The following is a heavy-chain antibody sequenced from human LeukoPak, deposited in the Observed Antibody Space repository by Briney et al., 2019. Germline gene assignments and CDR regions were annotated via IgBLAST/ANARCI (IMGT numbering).Heavy chain of an antibody. CDR2: ITYSGTPT. CDR3: AAGGDDAKAGY. CDR1: GASITSGRYY. D-gene: IGHD3-16*01. J-gene: IGHJ4*02. V-gene: IGHV4-39*02. Sequence: PSETLSLTCSVYGASITSGRYYWGWMRQPPGKGLEWIGTITYSGTPTFYNPSLESRVSLFSDTSRNDFSLRLRSLPAADTAVYYCAAGGDDAKAGYWGQGTLVTVSS.